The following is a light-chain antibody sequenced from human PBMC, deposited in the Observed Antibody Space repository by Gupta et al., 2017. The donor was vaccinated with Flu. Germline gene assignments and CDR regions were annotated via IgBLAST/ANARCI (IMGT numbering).Light chain of an antibody. CDR1: QGISSY. J-gene: IGKJ1*01. Sequence: DIQLTQSPSFLSASVGDRVTITCRASQGISSYLAWYQQKPWKAPKLLIYAASTLQSGVPSRFSGSGSGTEFTLTIIILQPEDFSTYYCQQLNSSPQTFGQGTKVEIK. CDR2: AAS. CDR3: QQLNSSPQT. V-gene: IGKV1-9*01.